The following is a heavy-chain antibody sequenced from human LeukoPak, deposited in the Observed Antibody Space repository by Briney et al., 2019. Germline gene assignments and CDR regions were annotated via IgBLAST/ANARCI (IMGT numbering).Heavy chain of an antibody. CDR1: GYTFTSYS. D-gene: IGHD2-15*01. Sequence: ASVKVSCKASGYTFTSYSVNWVRQAPGQGLEWLGWINTNTGNPTYAQGFTGRFVFSLDTSVSTAYLQISSLKAEDTAVYYCARGLVVVAASPHDYWGQGTLVTVSS. J-gene: IGHJ4*02. CDR2: INTNTGNP. CDR3: ARGLVVVAASPHDY. V-gene: IGHV7-4-1*02.